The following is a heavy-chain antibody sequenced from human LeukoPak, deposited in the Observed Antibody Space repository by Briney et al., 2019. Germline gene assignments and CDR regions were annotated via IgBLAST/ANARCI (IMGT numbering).Heavy chain of an antibody. D-gene: IGHD3-10*01. J-gene: IGHJ4*02. Sequence: GGSLRLSCAASGFIFSSYAMHWVRQAPGKGLEWVAVLSYDGSNTYYRDSERGRFTISRDNSKNTLYLQMDSLRAEDTAVYYCARDTSSYYYGSGSFDYWGQGTLVTVSS. CDR2: LSYDGSNT. CDR3: ARDTSSYYYGSGSFDY. V-gene: IGHV3-30*04. CDR1: GFIFSSYA.